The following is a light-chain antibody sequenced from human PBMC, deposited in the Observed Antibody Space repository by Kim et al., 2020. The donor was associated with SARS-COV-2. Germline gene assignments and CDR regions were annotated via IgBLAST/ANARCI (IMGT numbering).Light chain of an antibody. Sequence: QSVTLTCTGNSNNVGNQGAPWLQQHQCHPPKLLSYRNNNRPSGISERLSASRSGNIASLTITGLQPEDEADYYCSAWDRSLSGWVFGGGTQLTVL. CDR1: SNNVGNQG. V-gene: IGLV10-54*01. J-gene: IGLJ3*02. CDR2: RNN. CDR3: SAWDRSLSGWV.